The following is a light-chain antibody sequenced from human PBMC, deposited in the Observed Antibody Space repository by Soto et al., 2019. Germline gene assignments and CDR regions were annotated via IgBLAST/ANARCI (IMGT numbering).Light chain of an antibody. CDR1: QSISGY. Sequence: DIQMTQSPSTLSGSVGDRVTITCRASQSISGYLNWYQQKPGKAPKVLISGASTLHNGVPSRFSGRGSGTDFTLTISSLQPEDVATYYCQQSLSTLLTFGGGTKVDIK. J-gene: IGKJ4*01. CDR2: GAS. CDR3: QQSLSTLLT. V-gene: IGKV1-39*01.